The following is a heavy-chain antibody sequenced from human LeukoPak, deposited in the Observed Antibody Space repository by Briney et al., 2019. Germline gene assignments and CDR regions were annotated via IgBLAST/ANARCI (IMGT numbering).Heavy chain of an antibody. Sequence: GGSLRLSCAASAFTVSSNYMSWVRQAPGKGLEWVSIIYSGGTTYYADSVKDRFTISRDNSKNTLYLQMNSLRVEDTAVYYCGRRYRYSSGWHPSAFDVWGQGTMVTVSS. CDR2: IYSGGTT. D-gene: IGHD6-19*01. CDR3: GRRYRYSSGWHPSAFDV. CDR1: AFTVSSNY. J-gene: IGHJ3*01. V-gene: IGHV3-66*01.